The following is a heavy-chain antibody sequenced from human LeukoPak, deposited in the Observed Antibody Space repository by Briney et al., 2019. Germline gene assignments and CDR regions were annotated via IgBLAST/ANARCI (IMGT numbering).Heavy chain of an antibody. CDR1: GLTVSSNY. D-gene: IGHD6-19*01. J-gene: IGHJ3*02. V-gene: IGHV3-53*01. CDR2: LSTGGTT. CDR3: ARGGDSSGSVRSAFDI. Sequence: GGSLRLSCAASGLTVSSNYMSWVRQAPGKDLEWDPVLSTGGTTHYADSVKGRFTISRENSKNTLHLQMNSLRAEDTAVYYCARGGDSSGSVRSAFDIWGQGTKVTVSS.